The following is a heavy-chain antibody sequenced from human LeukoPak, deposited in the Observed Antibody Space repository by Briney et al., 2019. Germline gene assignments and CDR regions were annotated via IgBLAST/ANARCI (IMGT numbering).Heavy chain of an antibody. CDR2: IYYSGST. J-gene: IGHJ3*02. CDR1: GGSISSGGYY. CDR3: ARDNIDAMTDDAFDI. D-gene: IGHD2/OR15-2a*01. V-gene: IGHV4-31*03. Sequence: PSETLSLTCTVSGGSISSGGYYWSWIRQHPGKGLEWIGYIYYSGSTYYNPSLKSRVTISVDTSKNQFSLKLSSVTAADTAVYYCARDNIDAMTDDAFDIWGQGTMVTVSS.